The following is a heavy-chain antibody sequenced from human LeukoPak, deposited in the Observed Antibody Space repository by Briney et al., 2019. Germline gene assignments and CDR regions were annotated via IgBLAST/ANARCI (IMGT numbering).Heavy chain of an antibody. CDR1: GGSISSYD. J-gene: IGHJ4*02. CDR2: IYYSGST. V-gene: IGHV4-59*01. Sequence: SETLSLTCTVSGGSISSYDWSWIRQPPGKGLEWIGYIYYSGSTNYNPSLKSRVTISVDTSKNQFSLKLSSVTAADTAVYYCARGPYYYDSSGYYPFDYWGQGTLVTVSS. D-gene: IGHD3-22*01. CDR3: ARGPYYYDSSGYYPFDY.